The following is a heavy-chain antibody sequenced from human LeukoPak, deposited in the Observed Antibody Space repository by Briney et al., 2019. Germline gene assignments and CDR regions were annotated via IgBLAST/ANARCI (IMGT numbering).Heavy chain of an antibody. Sequence: KPSETLSLTCTVSGGSISSGSYYWSWIRQPAGKGLEWIGRIYTSGSTNYNPSLKSRVTISVDTSKNQFSLKLSSVTAADTAVYYCARGVLNYLWGSSPAYYFDYWGQGTLVTVSS. CDR3: ARGVLNYLWGSSPAYYFDY. CDR1: GGSISSGSYY. J-gene: IGHJ4*02. D-gene: IGHD3-16*01. V-gene: IGHV4-61*02. CDR2: IYTSGST.